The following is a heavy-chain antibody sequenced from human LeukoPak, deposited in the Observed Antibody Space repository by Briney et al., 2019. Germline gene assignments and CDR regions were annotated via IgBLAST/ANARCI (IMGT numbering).Heavy chain of an antibody. Sequence: ASVKVSCKSSGYTFTSYDINWVRQAPGQGLEWMGWMNPNSGNTGYAQKFQGRVTMTRNTSISTAYMELSSLRSEDTAVYYCARGTPDTVAGSTWGQGTLVTVSS. CDR3: ARGTPDTVAGST. CDR1: GYTFTSYD. J-gene: IGHJ5*02. CDR2: MNPNSGNT. V-gene: IGHV1-8*01. D-gene: IGHD6-19*01.